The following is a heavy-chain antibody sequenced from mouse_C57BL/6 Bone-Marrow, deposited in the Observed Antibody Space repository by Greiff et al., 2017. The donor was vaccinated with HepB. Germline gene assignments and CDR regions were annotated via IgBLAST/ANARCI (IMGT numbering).Heavy chain of an antibody. CDR3: ARFRYWYFDV. Sequence: VQLQQPGAELVMPGASVKLSCKASGYTFTSYWMHWVKQRPGQGLEWIGEIAPSDSYTNYNQKFKGKSTLTVDKSSSTAYMQLSSLTSEDSAVYYCARFRYWYFDVWGTGTTVTVSS. CDR2: IAPSDSYT. D-gene: IGHD3-2*02. V-gene: IGHV1-69*01. CDR1: GYTFTSYW. J-gene: IGHJ1*03.